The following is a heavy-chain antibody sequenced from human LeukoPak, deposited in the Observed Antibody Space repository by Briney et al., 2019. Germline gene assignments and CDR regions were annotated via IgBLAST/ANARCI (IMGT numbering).Heavy chain of an antibody. CDR3: ARTYYYDTSGYYNAFDI. CDR2: IYHSGST. CDR1: GGSISSSNW. D-gene: IGHD3-22*01. Sequence: SGTLSLTCADSGGSISSSNWWSWVRQPPGKGLEWIGEIYHSGSTNYNPSLKSRVTISVDKSKNQFSLKLSSVTAADTAVYYCARTYYYDTSGYYNAFDIWGQGTMVTVSS. J-gene: IGHJ3*02. V-gene: IGHV4-4*02.